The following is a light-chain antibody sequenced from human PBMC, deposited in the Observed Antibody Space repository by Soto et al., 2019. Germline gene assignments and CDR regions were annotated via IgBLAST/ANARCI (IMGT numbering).Light chain of an antibody. Sequence: DIQMTQSPSSLSASVGDRVTITCRASQGIAHYLAWYQQKPGKVPKLLIYAASTLQSGVPSRFSGSGSGTDFTLTISSLQPEDFAIYYCQKYNSAPHTFGGGTKVEIK. CDR2: AAS. CDR1: QGIAHY. V-gene: IGKV1-27*01. J-gene: IGKJ4*01. CDR3: QKYNSAPHT.